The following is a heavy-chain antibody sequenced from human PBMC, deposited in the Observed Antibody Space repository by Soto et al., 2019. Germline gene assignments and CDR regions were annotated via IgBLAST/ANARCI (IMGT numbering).Heavy chain of an antibody. J-gene: IGHJ4*02. CDR3: AKDAVYNDGLWLMDH. Sequence: EVQLLESGGGLVQPGGSLRLSCTASGLPHSSFAMMWVRQAPGKGLVCVSGIYGSGRGIEYADSVKGRFTISRDNSKITVYLQMTDLRADDTAVYYCAKDAVYNDGLWLMDHWGQGTQVTVSS. D-gene: IGHD2-21*01. V-gene: IGHV3-23*05. CDR2: IYGSGRGI. CDR1: GLPHSSFA.